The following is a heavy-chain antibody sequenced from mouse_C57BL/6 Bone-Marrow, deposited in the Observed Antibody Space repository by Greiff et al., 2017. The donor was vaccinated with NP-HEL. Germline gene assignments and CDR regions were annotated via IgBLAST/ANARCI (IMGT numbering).Heavy chain of an antibody. CDR3: ARREPGRHYFDY. CDR1: GYTFTDYY. J-gene: IGHJ2*01. CDR2: IYPGSGNP. Sequence: QVQLQQSGAELVRPGASVKLSCKASGYTFTDYYINWVKQRPGQGLAWIARIYPGSGNPYYNEKFKGKATLTAEKSSSTAYMQLSSLTSEDSAVYFCARREPGRHYFDYWGQGTTLTVSS. V-gene: IGHV1-76*01.